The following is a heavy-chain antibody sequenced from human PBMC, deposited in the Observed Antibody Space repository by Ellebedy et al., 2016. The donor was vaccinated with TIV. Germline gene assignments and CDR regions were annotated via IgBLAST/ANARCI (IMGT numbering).Heavy chain of an antibody. D-gene: IGHD3-9*01. CDR1: GESFSGYF. CDR3: ARLRYFYLNVYSYFGMDV. CDR2: INHSGTT. Sequence: MPSETLSLTCAVYGESFSGYFWSWIRQSPEKGLEWIGEINHSGTTTYYPSLKSRVTITIDTSKNQASLKLSSMTAADTDVYYCARLRYFYLNVYSYFGMDVWGQGTTVTVSS. J-gene: IGHJ6*02. V-gene: IGHV4-34*01.